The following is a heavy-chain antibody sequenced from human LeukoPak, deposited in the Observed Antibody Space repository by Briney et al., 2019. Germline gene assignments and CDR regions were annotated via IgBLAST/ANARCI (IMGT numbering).Heavy chain of an antibody. CDR1: GFTFSSYG. V-gene: IGHV3-23*01. D-gene: IGHD5-18*01. CDR3: AKRGDTAMETEFDY. Sequence: GGTLRLSCAASGFTFSSYGMSWVRQAPGKGLEWVSAISGSGGSTYYADSVKGRFTISRDNSKNTLYLQMNSLRAEDTAVYYCAKRGDTAMETEFDYWGQGTLVTVSS. CDR2: ISGSGGST. J-gene: IGHJ4*02.